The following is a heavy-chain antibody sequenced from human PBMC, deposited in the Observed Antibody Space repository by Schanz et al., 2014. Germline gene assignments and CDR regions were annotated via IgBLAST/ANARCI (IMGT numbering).Heavy chain of an antibody. CDR3: AKGRFGELSAFDI. D-gene: IGHD3-10*01. J-gene: IGHJ3*02. CDR2: ISGSGGST. V-gene: IGHV3-23*01. Sequence: EMQLLESGGGLAQPGGSLRLSCAASGFNFSSYSLNWVRQAPGKGLEWVSAISGSGGSTYYADSVKGRFTISRDNSKNTLYLQMNSLRAEDTAVYYCAKGRFGELSAFDIWGQGTMVTVSS. CDR1: GFNFSSYS.